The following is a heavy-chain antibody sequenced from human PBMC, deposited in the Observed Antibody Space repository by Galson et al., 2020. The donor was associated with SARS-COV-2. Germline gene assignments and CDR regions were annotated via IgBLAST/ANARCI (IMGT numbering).Heavy chain of an antibody. Sequence: GESLKISCAASGFTFSSYWMHWVRQAPGKGPVWVSRINSDGSSTSYADSVKGRFTISRDNAKNTLYLQMNSLRAEDTAVYYCARGVLQLELLEWFDPWGQGTLVTVSS. CDR1: GFTFSSYW. V-gene: IGHV3-74*01. CDR2: INSDGSST. J-gene: IGHJ5*02. D-gene: IGHD1-1*01. CDR3: ARGVLQLELLEWFDP.